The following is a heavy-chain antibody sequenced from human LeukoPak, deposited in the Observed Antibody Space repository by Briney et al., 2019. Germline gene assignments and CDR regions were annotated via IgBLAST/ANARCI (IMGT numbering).Heavy chain of an antibody. CDR2: INNNGGAT. V-gene: IGHV3-64D*06. CDR1: GFTFSSYS. CDR3: ARDKTLLYTATPGGAFDI. Sequence: PGGSLRLSCSASGFTFSSYSMDWVRQAPGKGPEYVSGINNNGGATQYVDSVKGRFTISRDNSKNTVYLQMSSLRPEDTAVYYCARDKTLLYTATPGGAFDIWGQGTMVTVS. D-gene: IGHD1-14*01. J-gene: IGHJ3*02.